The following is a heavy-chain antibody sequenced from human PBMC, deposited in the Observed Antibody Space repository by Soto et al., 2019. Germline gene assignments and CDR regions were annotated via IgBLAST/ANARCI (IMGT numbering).Heavy chain of an antibody. CDR3: APTAGYYSGRQFDF. CDR2: IDWDDDK. Sequence: XGPTLVNPTQTLTLTCSFSGFSLSTTGMRVSWIRQPPGQALEWLSRIDWDDDKFYSTSFKTRLTISKDTSRNQVVLTLTNMDPVDTGTYYWAPTAGYYSGRQFDFWGQGSLFTVSS. V-gene: IGHV2-70*04. CDR1: GFSLSTTGMR. D-gene: IGHD2-15*01. J-gene: IGHJ4*02.